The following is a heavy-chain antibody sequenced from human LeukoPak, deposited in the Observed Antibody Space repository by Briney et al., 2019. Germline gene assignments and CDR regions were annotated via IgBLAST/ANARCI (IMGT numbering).Heavy chain of an antibody. CDR3: ARSNRTYYDFWSGSYYYGMDV. CDR2: IYYSGST. Sequence: PSETLSLTCTVSGGSISSYYWSWIRQPPGKGLEWIGYIYYSGSTNYNPPLKSRVTISVDTSKNQFSLKLSSVTAVDTAVYYCARSNRTYYDFWSGSYYYGMDVWGQGTTVTVSS. CDR1: GGSISSYY. V-gene: IGHV4-59*01. J-gene: IGHJ6*02. D-gene: IGHD3-3*01.